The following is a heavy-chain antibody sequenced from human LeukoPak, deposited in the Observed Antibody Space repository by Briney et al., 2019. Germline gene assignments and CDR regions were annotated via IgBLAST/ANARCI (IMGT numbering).Heavy chain of an antibody. Sequence: ASVKVSCKASGYTFTNYGISWVRQAPGQGLEWLGRISAYNGNTNYAQKLQGRVTMTTERSTNTVYMELRSLKSDDTAVYYCARDPLTGGDAFDIWGQGTMVTVSS. D-gene: IGHD3-9*01. J-gene: IGHJ3*02. CDR3: ARDPLTGGDAFDI. V-gene: IGHV1-18*04. CDR2: ISAYNGNT. CDR1: GYTFTNYG.